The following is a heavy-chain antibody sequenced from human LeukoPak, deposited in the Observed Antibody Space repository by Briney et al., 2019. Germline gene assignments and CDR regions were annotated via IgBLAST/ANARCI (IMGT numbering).Heavy chain of an antibody. CDR2: ISSSGSTI. V-gene: IGHV3-48*03. D-gene: IGHD2-15*01. Sequence: GGSLRLSCAASGFTFSSYEMNWVRQAPGKGLEWVSYISSSGSTIYYADSVKGRFTLSRDNAKNSLYLQMNSLRAEDTAVYYCARADCSGGSCPIDYWGQGTLVTVSS. CDR3: ARADCSGGSCPIDY. CDR1: GFTFSSYE. J-gene: IGHJ4*02.